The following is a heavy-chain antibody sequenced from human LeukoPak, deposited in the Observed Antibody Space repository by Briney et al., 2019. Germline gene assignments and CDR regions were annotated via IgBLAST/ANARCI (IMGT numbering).Heavy chain of an antibody. D-gene: IGHD2-15*01. V-gene: IGHV1-69*13. CDR2: IIPMFGTT. Sequence: SVKVSCKASGGSFRSYAISWVRQAPRQGLEWMGEIIPMFGTTNYAQKFQGRVTVTADESTRTAYMELSSLRSEDTAVYYCARGVVVVAALVQYYYYGMDVWGQGTTVTVSS. J-gene: IGHJ6*02. CDR3: ARGVVVVAALVQYYYYGMDV. CDR1: GGSFRSYA.